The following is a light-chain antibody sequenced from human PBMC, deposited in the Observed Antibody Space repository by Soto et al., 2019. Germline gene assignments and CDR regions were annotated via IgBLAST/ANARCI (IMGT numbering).Light chain of an antibody. V-gene: IGKV1-39*01. Sequence: DIQMTQSPSSLSASVGDRVTITCRASQSISSYLNWYQQKPGKAPKLLIYAASSLQSGVPSRFSGSRSTTDFSLTIRSLHPEDFATYYCQQSYSTPYTFGQGTKLEIK. J-gene: IGKJ2*01. CDR2: AAS. CDR3: QQSYSTPYT. CDR1: QSISSY.